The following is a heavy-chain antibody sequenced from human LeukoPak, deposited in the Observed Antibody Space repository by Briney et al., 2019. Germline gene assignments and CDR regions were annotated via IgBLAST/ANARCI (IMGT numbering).Heavy chain of an antibody. D-gene: IGHD4-17*01. CDR1: GGTFSSYA. CDR3: ARDLRLGYGDYGSFDY. V-gene: IGHV1-18*01. CDR2: ISAYNGNT. Sequence: ASVKVSCKASGGTFSSYAFSWVRQAPGQGLEWMGWISAYNGNTNYAQKLQGRVTMTTDTSTSTAYMELRSLGSDDTAVYYCARDLRLGYGDYGSFDYWGQGTLVTVSS. J-gene: IGHJ4*02.